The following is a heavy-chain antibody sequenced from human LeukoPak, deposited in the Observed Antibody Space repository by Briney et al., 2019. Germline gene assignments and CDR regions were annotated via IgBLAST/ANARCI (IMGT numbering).Heavy chain of an antibody. CDR3: AREGKIVVPAAIDWFDP. Sequence: PSETLSLTCTVSGGSISSYYWSWIRQPPGKGLEWIGYIYYSGSTDYNPSLKSRVTISVDTSKNQFSLKLSSVTAADTAVYYCAREGKIVVPAAIDWFDPWGQGTLVTVSS. J-gene: IGHJ5*02. D-gene: IGHD2-2*02. CDR1: GGSISSYY. CDR2: IYYSGST. V-gene: IGHV4-59*12.